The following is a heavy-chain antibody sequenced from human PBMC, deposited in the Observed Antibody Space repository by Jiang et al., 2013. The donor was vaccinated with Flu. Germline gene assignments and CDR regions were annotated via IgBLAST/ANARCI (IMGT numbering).Heavy chain of an antibody. D-gene: IGHD4-11*01. CDR2: YPGASDT. CDR3: ARQAGNSPGAYYGMDV. Sequence: YPGASDTRYSLSFQGHITISVDKSTSTAYLQWNSLRASDTAIYFCARQAGNSPGAYYGMDVWGQGTTVTVSS. V-gene: IGHV5-51*01. J-gene: IGHJ6*02.